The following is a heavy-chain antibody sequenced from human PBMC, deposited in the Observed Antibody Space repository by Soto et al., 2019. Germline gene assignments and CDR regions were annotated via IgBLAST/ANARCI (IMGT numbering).Heavy chain of an antibody. J-gene: IGHJ3*01. D-gene: IGHD6-19*01. CDR1: GYTFSSLA. Sequence: QVQLVQSGAEVKKPGASVKVSCKASGYTFSSLAIHWVHQAPGQGLEWMGWINGGNGNTRFSQKFQGRVTFTRDTSASIVYMEMSSLTSEDTTVYYCARSPGWYALDFWGQGTMVTVSS. CDR2: INGGNGNT. CDR3: ARSPGWYALDF. V-gene: IGHV1-3*01.